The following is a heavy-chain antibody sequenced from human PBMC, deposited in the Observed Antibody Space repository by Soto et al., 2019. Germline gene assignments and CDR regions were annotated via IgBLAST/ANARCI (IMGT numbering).Heavy chain of an antibody. Sequence: DSVKVSCRASGYTFTSYGISWVRQAPGQGLEWMGWISAYNGNTNYAQKLQGRVTMTTDTSTSTAYMELRSLRSDDTAVYYCARVMITFGGVIAPYGMDVWGQGTTVTVS. CDR3: ARVMITFGGVIAPYGMDV. J-gene: IGHJ6*02. CDR2: ISAYNGNT. V-gene: IGHV1-18*01. D-gene: IGHD3-16*02. CDR1: GYTFTSYG.